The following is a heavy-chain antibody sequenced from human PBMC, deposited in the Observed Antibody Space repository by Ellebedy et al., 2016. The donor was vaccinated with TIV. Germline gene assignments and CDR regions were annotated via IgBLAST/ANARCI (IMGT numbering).Heavy chain of an antibody. V-gene: IGHV4-59*01. CDR3: ARGRFPVSLENYFDP. CDR2: IAYNGIT. D-gene: IGHD3-3*01. Sequence: MPSETLSLTCTVSGGSISTFYWSWIRQPPGKGLEWIGYIAYNGITSYNPSLRSRVTISLDKSTNQFSLKVTSVTAADTAMYFCARGRFPVSLENYFDPWGQGSLVSVSS. J-gene: IGHJ5*02. CDR1: GGSISTFY.